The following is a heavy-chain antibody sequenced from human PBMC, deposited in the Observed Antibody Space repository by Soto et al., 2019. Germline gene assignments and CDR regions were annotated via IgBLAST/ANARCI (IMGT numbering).Heavy chain of an antibody. V-gene: IGHV4-38-2*02. Sequence: SETLSLTCTVACHSINSAYYWGWIRQPPGKGLEWIGSIYPGGGTYFNPSLKSRVTISIDTSKSQFSLRLTSVTAADTAMYYCARKGFYPTGRVNLFNSWGQGTLVTVAS. D-gene: IGHD3-10*01. CDR2: IYPGGGT. CDR1: CHSINSAYY. CDR3: ARKGFYPTGRVNLFNS. J-gene: IGHJ4*02.